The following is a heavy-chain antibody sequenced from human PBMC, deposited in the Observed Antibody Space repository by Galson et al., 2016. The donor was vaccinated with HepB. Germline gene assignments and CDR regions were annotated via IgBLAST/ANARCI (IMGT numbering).Heavy chain of an antibody. Sequence: RQAPGQGLEWMGSINPNNGGTNSAQKSQGRVTMTRDTSISTAYMELSNLRSDDTAVYYCARGLRCSTGGSPYWGQGTLVTVSS. CDR3: ARGLRCSTGGSPY. J-gene: IGHJ4*02. V-gene: IGHV1-2*02. CDR2: INPNNGGT. D-gene: IGHD2-2*01.